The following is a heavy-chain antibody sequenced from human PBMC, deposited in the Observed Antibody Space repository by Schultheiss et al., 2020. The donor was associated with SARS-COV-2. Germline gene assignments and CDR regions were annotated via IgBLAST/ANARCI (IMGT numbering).Heavy chain of an antibody. CDR2: IYWDDDK. Sequence: TLSLTCTVSGGSISSGDYYWSWIRQPPGKALEWLALIYWDDDKRYSPSLKSRLTITKDTSKSQVVLTMTNMDPVDTATYYCARIRTYYDFWSGYSVEVHYYGMDVWGQGTTVTVSS. CDR1: GGSISSGDYY. J-gene: IGHJ6*02. V-gene: IGHV2-5*08. D-gene: IGHD3-3*01. CDR3: ARIRTYYDFWSGYSVEVHYYGMDV.